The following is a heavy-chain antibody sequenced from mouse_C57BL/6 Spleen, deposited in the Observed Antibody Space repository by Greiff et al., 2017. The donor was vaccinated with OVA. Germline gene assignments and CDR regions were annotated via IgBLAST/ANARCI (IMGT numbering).Heavy chain of an antibody. CDR3: AGHYYGSSPYYFDY. CDR2: ISYDGSN. CDR1: GYSITSGYY. V-gene: IGHV3-6*01. J-gene: IGHJ2*01. Sequence: EVQLVESGPGLVKPSQSLSLTCSVTGYSITSGYYWNWIRQFPGNKLEWMGYISYDGSNNYNPSLKNRISITRDTSKNQFFLKLNSVTTEDTATYYCAGHYYGSSPYYFDYWGQGTTLTVSS. D-gene: IGHD1-1*01.